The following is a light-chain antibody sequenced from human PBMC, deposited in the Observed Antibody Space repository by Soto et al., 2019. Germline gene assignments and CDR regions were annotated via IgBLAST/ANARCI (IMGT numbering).Light chain of an antibody. V-gene: IGLV1-40*01. J-gene: IGLJ1*01. CDR3: QSYDSSLSGFV. CDR2: GNS. Sequence: QSVLTQPPSVSGAPGQRVTISCTGSSSNIGAGYDVHWYQQLPGTAPKLLIYGNSNRPSGVPDRFSGSKSGTSASLAITGLHAEYEADYYCQSYDSSLSGFVFGTGTKLTLL. CDR1: SSNIGAGYD.